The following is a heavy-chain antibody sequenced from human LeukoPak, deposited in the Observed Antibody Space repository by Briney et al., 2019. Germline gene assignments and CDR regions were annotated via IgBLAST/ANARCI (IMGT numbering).Heavy chain of an antibody. CDR1: GGSISSGDYY. CDR3: ARDPKYNWNYGSVY. CDR2: IYYSGST. V-gene: IGHV4-30-4*01. Sequence: PSETLSLTCTVSGGSISSGDYYWSWIRQPPGKGLEWIGYIYYSGSTYYNPSLKSRVTISVDTSKNQFSLKLSSVTAADTAVYYCARDPKYNWNYGSVYWGQGTLVTVSS. D-gene: IGHD1-7*01. J-gene: IGHJ4*02.